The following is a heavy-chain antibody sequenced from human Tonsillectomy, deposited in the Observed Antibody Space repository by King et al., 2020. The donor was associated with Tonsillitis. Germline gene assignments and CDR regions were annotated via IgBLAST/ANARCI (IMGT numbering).Heavy chain of an antibody. J-gene: IGHJ4*02. CDR1: GFTFSGST. CDR2: IRSKANSYAT. Sequence: VQLVESGGGLVQPGGSLKLSCTASGFTFSGSTMLWVRQASGKGLEWVGRIRSKANSYATAYAASVKGRLTLSRDDSKNTAYLQMNSLKTEDTAVYYCSLTKPGYSGGWYWGQGTLVTVSS. CDR3: SLTKPGYSGGWY. D-gene: IGHD6-19*01. V-gene: IGHV3-73*02.